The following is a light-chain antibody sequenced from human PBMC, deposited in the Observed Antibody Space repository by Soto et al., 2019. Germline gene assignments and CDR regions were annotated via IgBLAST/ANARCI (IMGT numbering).Light chain of an antibody. V-gene: IGKV3-11*01. CDR3: QQWSKGPSLT. CDR1: QSVGRN. J-gene: IGKJ4*01. CDR2: DAS. Sequence: EIVLTQSPATLSLSPGERATLSCRASQSVGRNLAWYQQKPGQAPGLLIYDASKRATGIPARFSASGSGTDFSLTTSSREPEDSAVYYCQQWSKGPSLTFGGGTKVDIK.